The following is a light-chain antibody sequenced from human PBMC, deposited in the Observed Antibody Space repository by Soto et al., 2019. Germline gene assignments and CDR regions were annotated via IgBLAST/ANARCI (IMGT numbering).Light chain of an antibody. J-gene: IGLJ2*01. CDR3: SSYTRSSTLVV. CDR2: DVS. CDR1: SSDIGDYNS. Sequence: QSVLTQPASVSGSPGQSITISCTETSSDIGDYNSVSWYQHHPGKAPKLMIYDVSNRPSGISNRFSGSKSGDTASLTISGLQAEDEATYYCSSYTRSSTLVVFGGGTQLTVL. V-gene: IGLV2-14*03.